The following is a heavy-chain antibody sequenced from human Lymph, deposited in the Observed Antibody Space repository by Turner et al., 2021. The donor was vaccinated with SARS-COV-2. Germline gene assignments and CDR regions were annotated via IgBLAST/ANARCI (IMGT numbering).Heavy chain of an antibody. D-gene: IGHD5-18*01. J-gene: IGHJ4*02. V-gene: IGHV3-33*01. CDR2: IWYDGNNQ. CDR1: GFTFSRYG. Sequence: QVQLVESGGGVFQPGRSLRLSCAASGFTFSRYGMHWVRQAPVKGLEWVAAIWYDGNNQYYADSVKGRFTISRDNSKNTLYLQMNSLRAEDTAVYYCARQLWLRGTFDYWGQGTLVTVSS. CDR3: ARQLWLRGTFDY.